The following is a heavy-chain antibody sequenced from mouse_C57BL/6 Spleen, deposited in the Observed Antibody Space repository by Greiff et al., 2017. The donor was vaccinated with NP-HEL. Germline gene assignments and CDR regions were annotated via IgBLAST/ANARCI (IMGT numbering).Heavy chain of an antibody. J-gene: IGHJ1*03. CDR2: INPNNGGT. CDR3: ARGTVVARWYFDV. V-gene: IGHV1-26*01. Sequence: EVQLQQSGPELVKPGASVKISCKASGYTFTDYYMNWVKQSHGKSLEWIGDINPNNGGTSYNQKFKGKATLTVDKSSSTAYMELRSLTSEDSAVYYCARGTVVARWYFDVWGTGTTVTVSS. CDR1: GYTFTDYY. D-gene: IGHD1-1*01.